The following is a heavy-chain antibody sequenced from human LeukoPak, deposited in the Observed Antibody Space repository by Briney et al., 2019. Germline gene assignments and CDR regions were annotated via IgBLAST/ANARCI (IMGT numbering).Heavy chain of an antibody. D-gene: IGHD2-2*01. J-gene: IGHJ6*03. CDR2: IIPILGIA. CDR1: GGTYISYT. Sequence: ASVTVSFKSSGGTYISYTFSWVRQAPGQGLEWMGRIIPILGIANYAQKFQGRVTITADKSTSTAYMELSSLRSEDTAVYYCARGPHCSSTSCYLYYYYYMDVWGKGTTVTVSS. CDR3: ARGPHCSSTSCYLYYYYYMDV. V-gene: IGHV1-69*02.